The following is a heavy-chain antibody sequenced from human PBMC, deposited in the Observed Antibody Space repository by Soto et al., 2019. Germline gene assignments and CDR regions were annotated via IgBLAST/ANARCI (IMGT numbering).Heavy chain of an antibody. V-gene: IGHV1-8*01. J-gene: IGHJ3*02. Sequence: ASVKVSCKASGYTFPSYDVNWVRQATGQGLEWMGWMNPNSGNTGYAQKFQGRVTMTRNTSISTAYMELSSLRSEDTAVYYCARALTVAGTHVFHIGGQGTMVT. CDR2: MNPNSGNT. CDR1: GYTFPSYD. D-gene: IGHD6-19*01. CDR3: ARALTVAGTHVFHI.